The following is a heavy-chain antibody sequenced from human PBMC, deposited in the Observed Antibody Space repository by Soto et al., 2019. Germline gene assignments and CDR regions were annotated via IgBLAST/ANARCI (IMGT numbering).Heavy chain of an antibody. Sequence: VQLVQSGAEVKQPGASVKVSCKASGYTFTTYGIHWVRQAPGQGLEWMGYISAYNDHTKFAQKFQGRVTMSTDPSTSTAYMELRSLRSDDSAVYYCARASLDTYYFDTPDWWGQGTLVTVSS. V-gene: IGHV1-18*01. CDR2: ISAYNDHT. J-gene: IGHJ4*02. D-gene: IGHD3-22*01. CDR1: GYTFTTYG. CDR3: ARASLDTYYFDTPDW.